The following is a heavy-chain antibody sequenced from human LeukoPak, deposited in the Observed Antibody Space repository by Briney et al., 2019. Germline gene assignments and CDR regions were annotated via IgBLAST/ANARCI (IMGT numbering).Heavy chain of an antibody. CDR3: ARGGYSYGRVDY. CDR2: ISSRGSTM. D-gene: IGHD5-18*01. V-gene: IGHV3-48*03. Sequence: HPGGSLRLSCAASGFTFSSYEMNWVRQAPGKGLEWVSYISSRGSTMYYIDSVKGRFTISRDNAKNTLYLQMNSLRAEDTAVYYCARGGYSYGRVDYWGQGALVTVSS. CDR1: GFTFSSYE. J-gene: IGHJ4*02.